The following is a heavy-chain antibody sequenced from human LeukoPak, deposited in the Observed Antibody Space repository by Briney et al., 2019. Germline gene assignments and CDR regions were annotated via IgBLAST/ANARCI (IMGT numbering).Heavy chain of an antibody. D-gene: IGHD5-18*01. CDR2: IRFDGSEK. CDR1: GFTFSTFG. V-gene: IGHV3-30*02. J-gene: IGHJ4*02. Sequence: PGGSLRLSCVASGFTFSTFGMHWVRQAPGKGLEWVAFIRFDGSEKYSADSVKGRFTISRDNSKNTLYLRMSSLTAEDTAVYYCAKDRSYHYFDYWGQGTLVTVSS. CDR3: AKDRSYHYFDY.